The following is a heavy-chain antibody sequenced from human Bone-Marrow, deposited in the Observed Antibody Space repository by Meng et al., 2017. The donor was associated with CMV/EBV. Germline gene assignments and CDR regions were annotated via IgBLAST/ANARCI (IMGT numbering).Heavy chain of an antibody. D-gene: IGHD6-13*01. CDR2: INPENGQT. J-gene: IGHJ5*02. CDR3: ARGAGSRSPVYNWFYP. Sequence: SGYTFAIYAMHWVRQAPGQRLEWLGWINPENGQTQYSQKFQDRVIITRDTSANTTYMELSGLRSEDTAVFYCARGAGSRSPVYNWFYPWGQGTLVTVSS. CDR1: GYTFAIYA. V-gene: IGHV1-3*01.